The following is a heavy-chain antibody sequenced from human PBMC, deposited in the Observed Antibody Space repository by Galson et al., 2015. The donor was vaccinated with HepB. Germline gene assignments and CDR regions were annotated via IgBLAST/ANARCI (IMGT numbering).Heavy chain of an antibody. D-gene: IGHD2-2*01. CDR1: GFTVSSNY. V-gene: IGHV3-53*01. Sequence: SLRLSCAASGFTVSSNYMSWVRQAPGKGLEWVSVIYSGGSTYYADSVKGRFTISRDNSKNTLYLQMNSLRAEDTAVYYCARVPQPYCYYYMDVWGKGTTVTVSS. CDR3: ARVPQPYCYYYMDV. J-gene: IGHJ6*03. CDR2: IYSGGST.